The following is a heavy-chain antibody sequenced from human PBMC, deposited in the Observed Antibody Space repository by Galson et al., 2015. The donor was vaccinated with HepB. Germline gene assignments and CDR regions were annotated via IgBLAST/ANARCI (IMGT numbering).Heavy chain of an antibody. Sequence: SLRLSCAASGFTFSSYAMSWVRQAPGKGLEWVSAISGSGGSTYYADSVKGRFTISRDNSKNTLYLQMNSLRAEDTAVYYCAKDPGYYDSSGYSDYWGQGTLVTVSS. V-gene: IGHV3-23*01. CDR3: AKDPGYYDSSGYSDY. CDR1: GFTFSSYA. D-gene: IGHD3-22*01. CDR2: ISGSGGST. J-gene: IGHJ4*02.